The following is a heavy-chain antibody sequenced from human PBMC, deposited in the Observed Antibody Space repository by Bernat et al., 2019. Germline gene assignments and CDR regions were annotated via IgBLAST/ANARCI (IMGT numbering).Heavy chain of an antibody. V-gene: IGHV3-30*14. J-gene: IGHJ6*02. Sequence: QVQMVESGGGVVQPGRSLRLSCAASGFIFSSHDMHWVRQAPGKGLEWVAVISYDGNNKYYADSVKGRFTISRDNSKNTLYLQMNSLRAGDTAVYYCARVYSSSRNGIYYYYGMDVWGQGTTVTVSS. CDR3: ARVYSSSRNGIYYYYGMDV. CDR1: GFIFSSHD. D-gene: IGHD6-13*01. CDR2: ISYDGNNK.